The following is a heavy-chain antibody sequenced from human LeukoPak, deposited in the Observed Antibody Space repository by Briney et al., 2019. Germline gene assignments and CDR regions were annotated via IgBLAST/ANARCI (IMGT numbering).Heavy chain of an antibody. Sequence: SETLSLTCTVSGGSISSYYWSWIRQPAGKGLEWIGYIYYSGSPNYIPSLKSRLTISVDTSKNQFSLKLSPVTAADTAVYYCASGSHPLNWFDPWGQGTLVTVSS. J-gene: IGHJ5*02. CDR2: IYYSGSP. D-gene: IGHD1-26*01. CDR1: GGSISSYY. V-gene: IGHV4-59*01. CDR3: ASGSHPLNWFDP.